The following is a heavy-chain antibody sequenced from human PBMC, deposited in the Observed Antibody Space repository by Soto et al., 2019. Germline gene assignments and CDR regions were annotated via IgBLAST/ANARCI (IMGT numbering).Heavy chain of an antibody. CDR2: IYYSGST. CDR3: ARFTAMVYYFDY. D-gene: IGHD5-18*01. V-gene: IGHV4-59*01. Sequence: TLSLTCTVSGGSISSYYWSWIRQPPGKGLEWIGYIYYSGSTNYNPSLKSRVTISVDTSKNQFSLKLSSVTAADTAVYYCARFTAMVYYFDYWGQGTLVTVSS. J-gene: IGHJ4*02. CDR1: GGSISSYY.